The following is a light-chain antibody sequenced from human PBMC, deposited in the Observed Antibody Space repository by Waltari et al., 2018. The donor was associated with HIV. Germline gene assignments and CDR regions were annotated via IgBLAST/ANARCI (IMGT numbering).Light chain of an antibody. CDR3: QQRSNWIT. V-gene: IGKV3-11*01. J-gene: IGKJ5*01. CDR1: QSVSRY. CDR2: EAS. Sequence: IVLYQSPATLSLSPGERATLSFRASQSVSRYLAWYKQKPGQAPRLLSSEASNRATGIPARFSGSGSGTDVTLTISSLEPEDFAVYYCQQRSNWITFGQGTRLEIK.